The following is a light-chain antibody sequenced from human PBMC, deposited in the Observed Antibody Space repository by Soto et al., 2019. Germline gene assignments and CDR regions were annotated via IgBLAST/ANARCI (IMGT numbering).Light chain of an antibody. Sequence: IVLTQSPGTLPLSPGERATLSCRASQSVRSYLAWYQQKPGQAPRLLIYDASTRATGIPDRFSGSGSGTDFTLTISRLEPEDFAVYYCQQYGSSPRTFGQGTKVDI. CDR1: QSVRSY. J-gene: IGKJ1*01. CDR2: DAS. CDR3: QQYGSSPRT. V-gene: IGKV3-20*01.